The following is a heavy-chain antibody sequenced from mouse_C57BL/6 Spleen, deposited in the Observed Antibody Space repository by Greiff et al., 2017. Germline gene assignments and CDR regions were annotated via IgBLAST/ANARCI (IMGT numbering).Heavy chain of an antibody. D-gene: IGHD1-1*01. CDR3: ARQGYYDRGYYFDY. V-gene: IGHV5-15*01. J-gene: IGHJ2*01. CDR2: ISNLAYSI. Sequence: EVQGVESGGGLVQPGGSLKLSCAASGFTFSDYGMAWVRQAPRKGPEWVAFISNLAYSIYYADTVTGRFTISRENAKNTLYLEMSSLRSEDTAMYYCARQGYYDRGYYFDYWGQGTTLTVSS. CDR1: GFTFSDYG.